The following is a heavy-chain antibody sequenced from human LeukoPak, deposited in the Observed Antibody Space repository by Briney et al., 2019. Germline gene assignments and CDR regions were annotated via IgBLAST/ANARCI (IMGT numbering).Heavy chain of an antibody. CDR2: INHSGST. D-gene: IGHD3-3*01. J-gene: IGHJ5*02. CDR3: ARGVFSRRSGSLEWLSP. CDR1: GGSFSGYY. Sequence: KPSETLSLTCAVYGGSFSGYYWSWIRQPPGKGLGWIGEINHSGSTNYNPSLKSRVTISVDTSKNQFSLKLSSVTAADTAVYYCARGVFSRRSGSLEWLSPWGQGTLVTVSS. V-gene: IGHV4-34*01.